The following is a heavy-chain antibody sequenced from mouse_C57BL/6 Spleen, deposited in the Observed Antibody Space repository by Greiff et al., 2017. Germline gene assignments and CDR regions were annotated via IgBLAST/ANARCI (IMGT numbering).Heavy chain of an antibody. CDR2: ISSGGSYT. D-gene: IGHD4-1*01. Sequence: EVQLVESGGDLVKPGGSLKLSCAASGFTFSSYGMSWVRQTPDKRLEWVATISSGGSYTYYPDSVKGRFTISRDNAKNTMYLQMSSLKSEDTAMYYCARRNWGYWDFGVWGTGTTVTVSS. CDR3: ARRNWGYWDFGV. V-gene: IGHV5-6*01. CDR1: GFTFSSYG. J-gene: IGHJ1*03.